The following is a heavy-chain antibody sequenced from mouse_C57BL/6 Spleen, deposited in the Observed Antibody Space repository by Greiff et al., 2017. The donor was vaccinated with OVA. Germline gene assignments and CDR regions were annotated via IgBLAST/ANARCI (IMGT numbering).Heavy chain of an antibody. J-gene: IGHJ2*01. V-gene: IGHV1-69*01. Sequence: QVQLQQPGAELVMPGASVKLSCKASGYTFTSYWMHWVKQRPGQGLEWIGEIDPSDSYTNYNQKFKGKSTLTVDKSSSTAYMQLSSLTSEDAAVYYCAGGYFDYGGQGTTLTVSS. CDR3: AGGYFDY. CDR1: GYTFTSYW. CDR2: IDPSDSYT.